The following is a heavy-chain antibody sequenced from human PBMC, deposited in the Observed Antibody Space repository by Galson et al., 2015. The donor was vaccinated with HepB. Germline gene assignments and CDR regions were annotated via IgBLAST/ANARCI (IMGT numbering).Heavy chain of an antibody. CDR2: ISAYNGNT. V-gene: IGHV1-18*04. CDR3: ARGCSSTSCYGLPYYYYGMDV. J-gene: IGHJ6*02. CDR1: GYTFTSYG. D-gene: IGHD2-2*01. Sequence: SVKVSCKASGYTFTSYGISWVRQAPGQGLEWMGWISAYNGNTKYAQKLQGRVTMTTDTSTSTAYMELRSLRSDDTAVYYCARGCSSTSCYGLPYYYYGMDVWGQGTTVTVSS.